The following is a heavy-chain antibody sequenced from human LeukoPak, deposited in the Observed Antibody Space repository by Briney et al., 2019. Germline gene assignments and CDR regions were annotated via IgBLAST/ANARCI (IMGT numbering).Heavy chain of an antibody. Sequence: SETLSLTCTVSGYSISSGYYWGWIRQPPGKGLEWIGSIYHSGSTYYNPSLKSRVTISVDTSKNQFSLKLSSVTAADTAVYYCARVGSGWIPYYFDYWGQGTLVTVSS. J-gene: IGHJ4*02. V-gene: IGHV4-38-2*02. CDR2: IYHSGST. CDR3: ARVGSGWIPYYFDY. D-gene: IGHD6-19*01. CDR1: GYSISSGYY.